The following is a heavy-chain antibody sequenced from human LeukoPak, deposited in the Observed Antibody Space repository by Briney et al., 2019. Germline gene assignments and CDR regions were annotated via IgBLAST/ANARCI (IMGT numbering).Heavy chain of an antibody. J-gene: IGHJ3*01. D-gene: IGHD1-1*01. V-gene: IGHV3-30-3*01. CDR2: ISYDGSNK. CDR3: VQSTTKDAFDV. CDR1: GFTFSSYA. Sequence: GGSLRLSCAASGFTFSSYAMHWVRQAPGKGLEWVAVISYDGSNKYYADSVKGRFTISRDNSKNTLYLQMNSLRAEDTAVYYCVQSTTKDAFDVWGQGTMATVSS.